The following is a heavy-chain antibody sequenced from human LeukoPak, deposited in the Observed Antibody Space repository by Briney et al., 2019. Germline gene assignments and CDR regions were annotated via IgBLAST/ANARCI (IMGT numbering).Heavy chain of an antibody. D-gene: IGHD4-23*01. CDR2: ISSSSSYI. CDR3: ARGGGKGYYFDY. CDR1: GFTFSSYS. V-gene: IGHV3-21*01. J-gene: IGHJ4*02. Sequence: PGGSLRLSCAASGFTFSSYSMNWVRQAPGKGLEWASSISSSSSYIYYADSVKGRFTISRDNAKNSLYLQMNSLRAEDTAVYYCARGGGKGYYFDYWGQGTLVTVSS.